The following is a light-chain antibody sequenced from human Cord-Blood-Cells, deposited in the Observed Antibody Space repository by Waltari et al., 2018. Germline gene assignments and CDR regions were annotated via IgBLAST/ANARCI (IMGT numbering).Light chain of an antibody. CDR3: SSYTSSSTYV. J-gene: IGLJ1*01. Sequence: QYALTQPASVSGSPGQSITISCTGTRSDVGGYNYVSWYQQHPGKAPKLMIYDVSNRPSGVSNRFSGSKSGNTASLTISGLQAEDEADYYCSSYTSSSTYVFGTGTKVTVL. CDR1: RSDVGGYNY. CDR2: DVS. V-gene: IGLV2-14*01.